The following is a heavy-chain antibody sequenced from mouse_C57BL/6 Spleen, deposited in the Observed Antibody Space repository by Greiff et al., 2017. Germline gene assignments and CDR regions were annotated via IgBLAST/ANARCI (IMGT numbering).Heavy chain of an antibody. V-gene: IGHV1-69*01. Sequence: VKQSCKASGYTFTSYWMHWVKQRPGQGLEWIGEIDPSDSYTNYNQKFKGKSTLTVDKSSSTAYMQLSSLTSEDSAVYYCARTSTVAYFDYWGQGTTLTVSS. J-gene: IGHJ2*01. D-gene: IGHD1-1*01. CDR3: ARTSTVAYFDY. CDR2: IDPSDSYT. CDR1: GYTFTSYW.